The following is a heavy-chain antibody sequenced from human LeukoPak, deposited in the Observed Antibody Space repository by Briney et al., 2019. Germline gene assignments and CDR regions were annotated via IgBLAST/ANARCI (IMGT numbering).Heavy chain of an antibody. CDR2: IYYSGST. J-gene: IGHJ4*02. V-gene: IGHV4-59*08. Sequence: PSETLSLTCTVSGGSISNYYWSWIRQPPGKGLEWIGYIYYSGSTYYNPSLKSRVTISVDTSKNQFSLKLTSVTAADTAVYYCARHGHHGDHDYWGQGTLVTVSS. D-gene: IGHD2-21*02. CDR3: ARHGHHGDHDY. CDR1: GGSISNYY.